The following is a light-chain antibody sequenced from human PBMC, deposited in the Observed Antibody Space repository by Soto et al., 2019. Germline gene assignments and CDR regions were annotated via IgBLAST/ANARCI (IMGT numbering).Light chain of an antibody. CDR2: DAS. V-gene: IGKV1-5*01. Sequence: DIQLTQSPSTLSAPVGDRVTITCRASQSISSWLAWYRQKPGKAPKFLIYDASSLESGVPSRFSGSGSGTEFTLTISSLQPDDFATYYCQQYNSYSWTFGQGTKVDI. CDR3: QQYNSYSWT. J-gene: IGKJ1*01. CDR1: QSISSW.